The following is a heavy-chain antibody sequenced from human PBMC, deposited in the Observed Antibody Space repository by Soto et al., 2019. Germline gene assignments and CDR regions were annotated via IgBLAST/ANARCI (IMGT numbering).Heavy chain of an antibody. CDR2: INPKSGGT. V-gene: IGHV1-2*04. D-gene: IGHD2-8*01. CDR3: ARGDSTDCSNGVCSFFYNHDMDV. CDR1: GYSFTDYH. Sequence: ASVKVSCKASGYSFTDYHIHWVRQAPGQGLEWLGRINPKSGGTSTAQKIQGWVTMTTDTSISTASMELTRLTSDDTAIYYCARGDSTDCSNGVCSFFYNHDMDVWGQGTTVTVSS. J-gene: IGHJ6*02.